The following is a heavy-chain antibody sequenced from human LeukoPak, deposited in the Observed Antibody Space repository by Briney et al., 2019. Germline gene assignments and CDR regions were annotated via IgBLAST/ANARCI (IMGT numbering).Heavy chain of an antibody. Sequence: ASVKVSCKASGYTFTSYGISWVRQAPGQGLEWMGWISAYNGNTNYAQKLQGRVTMTTDTSTSTAYMELRSLRSDNTAVYYCARELTILPYYYGMDVWGQGTTVTVSS. CDR3: ARELTILPYYYGMDV. CDR2: ISAYNGNT. CDR1: GYTFTSYG. V-gene: IGHV1-18*01. J-gene: IGHJ6*02. D-gene: IGHD3-9*01.